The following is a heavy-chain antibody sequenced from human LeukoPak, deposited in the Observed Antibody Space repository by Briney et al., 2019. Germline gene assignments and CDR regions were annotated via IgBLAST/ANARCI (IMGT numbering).Heavy chain of an antibody. V-gene: IGHV3-23*01. D-gene: IGHD4/OR15-4a*01. CDR3: AKDPGDGLWRGAGGYFDY. Sequence: GGSLRLSCAASGFTFSSYAMSWVRQAPGKGLEWVSAISGSGGSTYYADSVKGRFTISRDNSKNTLYLQMNSLRAEDTAVYYCAKDPGDGLWRGAGGYFDYWGQGTLVTVSS. CDR1: GFTFSSYA. CDR2: ISGSGGST. J-gene: IGHJ4*02.